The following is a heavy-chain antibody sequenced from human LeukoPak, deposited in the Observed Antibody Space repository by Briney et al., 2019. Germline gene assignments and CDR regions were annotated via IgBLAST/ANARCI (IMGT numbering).Heavy chain of an antibody. D-gene: IGHD3-10*01. J-gene: IGHJ4*02. CDR3: AKDKVRDLWFGELYYFDY. V-gene: IGHV3-23*01. CDR2: ISGSGGST. Sequence: GGSLRLSCAASGFTFSSYAMSWVRQAPGKGLEWVSAISGSGGSTYYADSVKGRFTISRDNSKNTLYLQMNSLRAEDTAVYYCAKDKVRDLWFGELYYFDYWGQGTLVTVSS. CDR1: GFTFSSYA.